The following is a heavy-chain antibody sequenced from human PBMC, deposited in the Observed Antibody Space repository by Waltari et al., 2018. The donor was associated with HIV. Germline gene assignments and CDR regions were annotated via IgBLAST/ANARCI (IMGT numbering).Heavy chain of an antibody. V-gene: IGHV1-2*02. Sequence: QVQLVQSGAEVKKPGASVKVSCKASGYTFTGYYMHWVRQAPGQGLEWMGWINPNSGGTNYAQKVKGRVTRTRVTSISTAYMELSRLRSDDTAVYYCARAQYYYDSSGYYYGDYGMDVWGQGTTVTVSS. CDR3: ARAQYYYDSSGYYYGDYGMDV. J-gene: IGHJ6*02. CDR1: GYTFTGYY. CDR2: INPNSGGT. D-gene: IGHD3-22*01.